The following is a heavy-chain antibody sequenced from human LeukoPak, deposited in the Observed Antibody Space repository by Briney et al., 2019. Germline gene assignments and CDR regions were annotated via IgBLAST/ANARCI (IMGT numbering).Heavy chain of an antibody. J-gene: IGHJ4*02. V-gene: IGHV3-23*03. CDR2: IYSGGST. CDR3: AKDSSVPYGITE. CDR1: GFTFSSFW. D-gene: IGHD4-17*01. Sequence: PGGSLRLSCAASGFTFSSFWMSWVRQAPGKGLEWVSVIYSGGSTYYADSVKGRFTISRDNSMNTLSLHMNSMRAEDTALYYCAKDSSVPYGITEWGQGTLVTVSS.